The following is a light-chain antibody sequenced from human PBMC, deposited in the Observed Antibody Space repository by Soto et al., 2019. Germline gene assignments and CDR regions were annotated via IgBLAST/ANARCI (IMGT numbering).Light chain of an antibody. CDR2: GAS. Sequence: EIVWTQSPGTLSLSPGERATLSCRASQSVRSNYLAWYQQKPGQAPRLLIYGASSRATGIPDRFSGTGSGTDFTLTISRLEPEDFAVYYCQQYGGSPYTFGQGTKLEIK. V-gene: IGKV3-20*01. CDR1: QSVRSNY. J-gene: IGKJ2*01. CDR3: QQYGGSPYT.